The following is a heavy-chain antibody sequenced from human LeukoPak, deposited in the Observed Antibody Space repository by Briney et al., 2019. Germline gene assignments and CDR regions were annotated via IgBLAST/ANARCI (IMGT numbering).Heavy chain of an antibody. CDR2: IIPILGIA. D-gene: IGHD5-12*01. V-gene: IGHV1-69*04. J-gene: IGHJ4*02. CDR1: GGTFSSYA. CDR3: ASAWLGDTYYFDY. Sequence: SVKVSCKAPGGTFSSYAISWVRQAPGQGLEWMGRIIPILGIANYAQKFQGRVTITADKSTSTAYMELSSLRSEDTAVYYCASAWLGDTYYFDYWGQGTLVTVSS.